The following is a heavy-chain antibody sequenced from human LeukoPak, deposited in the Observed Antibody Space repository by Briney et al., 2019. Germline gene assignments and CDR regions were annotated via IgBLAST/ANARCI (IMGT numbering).Heavy chain of an antibody. Sequence: GGSLRLSCAASGFTFSSYAMHWVRQAPGKGLEWVAVISYDGSNKYYADSVKGRFTISRDNSKNTLYLQMNSLRAEDTAVYYCARVYSSITIFGVVIMHYHYYGMDVWGQGTTVTVSS. V-gene: IGHV3-30-3*01. CDR2: ISYDGSNK. D-gene: IGHD3-3*01. J-gene: IGHJ6*02. CDR1: GFTFSSYA. CDR3: ARVYSSITIFGVVIMHYHYYGMDV.